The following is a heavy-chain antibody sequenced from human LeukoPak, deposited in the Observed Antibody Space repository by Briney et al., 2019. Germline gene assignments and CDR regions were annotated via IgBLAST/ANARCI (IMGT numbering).Heavy chain of an antibody. D-gene: IGHD3-3*01. Sequence: GGSLRLSCAASGFTLSTYWMHWGRQSPDKGLVWVSYISPDGTITRYADSVKGRFTISRDNAKNTLYLQMNSLRAEDTAVYYCATPWSYWGQGTLVTVSS. J-gene: IGHJ4*02. CDR1: GFTLSTYW. CDR3: ATPWSY. V-gene: IGHV3-74*01. CDR2: ISPDGTIT.